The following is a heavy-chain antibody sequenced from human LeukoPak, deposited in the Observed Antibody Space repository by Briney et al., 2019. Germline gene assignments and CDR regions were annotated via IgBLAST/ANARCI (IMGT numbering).Heavy chain of an antibody. Sequence: PGGSLRLSRAASGFTFSSYAMSWVRQAPGKGLEWVSFISSSSSTMYYADSVKGRFTISRDNAKNSVYVQMNSLRAEDTAVYYCARDGGSSWYGAFDIWGQGTMVTVSS. D-gene: IGHD6-13*01. CDR2: ISSSSSTM. CDR1: GFTFSSYA. J-gene: IGHJ3*02. CDR3: ARDGGSSWYGAFDI. V-gene: IGHV3-48*01.